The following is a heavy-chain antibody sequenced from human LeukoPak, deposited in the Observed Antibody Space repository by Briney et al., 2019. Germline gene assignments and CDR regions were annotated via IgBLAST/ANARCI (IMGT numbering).Heavy chain of an antibody. CDR2: INPSGGST. CDR1: GYTFTSYY. CDR3: ARAPPSSGYYNWFDP. Sequence: ASVKVSCKASGYTFTSYYMHWVRQAPGQGLEWMGIINPSGGSTSYAQKFQGRVTMTRDMSTSTVYMELSSLRSGDTAVYYCARAPPSSGYYNWFDPWGQGTLVTVSS. J-gene: IGHJ5*02. D-gene: IGHD3-22*01. V-gene: IGHV1-46*01.